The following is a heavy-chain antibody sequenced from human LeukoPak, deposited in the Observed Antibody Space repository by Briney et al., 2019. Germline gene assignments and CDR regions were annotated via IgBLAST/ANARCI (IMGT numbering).Heavy chain of an antibody. V-gene: IGHV3-7*03. CDR1: GITFSRFW. CDR2: INQDGSEK. Sequence: GGSLRLSCAASGITFSRFWMSWVRQAPGKGLQWVANINQDGSEKHYVDSVKGRFTISRDNAENSLYLQMNSLRAEDTAVYYCAKALYGGHDYWGQGTLVTVSS. CDR3: AKALYGGHDY. D-gene: IGHD4-23*01. J-gene: IGHJ4*02.